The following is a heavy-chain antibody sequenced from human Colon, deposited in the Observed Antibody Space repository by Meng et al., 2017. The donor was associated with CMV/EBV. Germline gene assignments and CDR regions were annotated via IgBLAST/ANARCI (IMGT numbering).Heavy chain of an antibody. D-gene: IGHD1-26*01. CDR1: GGSFSEYY. CDR3: AGGSYQAWELLHY. Sequence: LQEWAAGLLRPSETLSPTCAANGGSFSEYYWSWSRHPPGRGLEWIGEIRHSGSTSYSYNSSLKSRVTIAIDTSKNQFSLELTSVTAADTAVYYCAGGSYQAWELLHYWGQGTLVTVSS. J-gene: IGHJ4*02. CDR2: IRHSGSTSY. V-gene: IGHV4-34*01.